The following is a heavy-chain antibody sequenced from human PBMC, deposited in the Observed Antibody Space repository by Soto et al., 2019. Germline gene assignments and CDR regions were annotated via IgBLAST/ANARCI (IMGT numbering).Heavy chain of an antibody. CDR3: PTTITVTSFYAALDI. D-gene: IGHD4-17*01. V-gene: IGHV1-24*01. J-gene: IGHJ3*02. Sequence: ASVKVAWKVSGYPTSGLLMDWVRQAPGKGLEWMGGVDHEHDATIYAQKFHGRVTTTEDTATDTAYMGRSSLRSEDTAVYYCPTTITVTSFYAALDIWGQGTMVTVSS. CDR1: GYPTSGLL. CDR2: VDHEHDAT.